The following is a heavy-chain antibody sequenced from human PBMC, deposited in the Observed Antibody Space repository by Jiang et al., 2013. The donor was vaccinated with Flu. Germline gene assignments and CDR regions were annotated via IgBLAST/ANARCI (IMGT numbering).Heavy chain of an antibody. J-gene: IGHJ3*02. D-gene: IGHD6-19*01. CDR1: GGSISSYY. Sequence: GSGLVKPSETLSLTCTVSGGSISSYYWSWIRQPPGKGLEWIGYIYYSGSTNYNPSLKSRVTISVDTSKNQFSLKLSSVTAADTAVYYCARDRGYSSGWYEDAFDIVGQGTMVTVSS. CDR2: IYYSGST. V-gene: IGHV4-59*01. CDR3: ARDRGYSSGWYEDAFDI.